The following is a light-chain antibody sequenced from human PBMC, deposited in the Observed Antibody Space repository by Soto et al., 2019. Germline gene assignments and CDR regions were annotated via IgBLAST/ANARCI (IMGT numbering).Light chain of an antibody. J-gene: IGKJ1*01. CDR3: HQYYNCPPWT. CDR2: GAF. Sequence: EVLMTQSPATLSVSPGERATLSCRASQSVGSNVAWYQQKPGQAPRLLIYGAFTRATGIPARFSGSGSGTELALTISSLQSEDFAVYSCHQYYNCPPWTFGQGTKVEI. V-gene: IGKV3-15*01. CDR1: QSVGSN.